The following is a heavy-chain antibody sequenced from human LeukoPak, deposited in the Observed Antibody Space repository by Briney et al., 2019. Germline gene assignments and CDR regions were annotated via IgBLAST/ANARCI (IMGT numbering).Heavy chain of an antibody. CDR2: ISWNSGSI. Sequence: GGSLRLSCAASGFTFDDYAMHWVRQAPGKGLEWVSGISWNSGSIGYADSVKGRFTISRDNAKNTLYLQMNSLRAEDTAVYYCARELPFDYWGQGTLVTVSS. V-gene: IGHV3-9*01. CDR1: GFTFDDYA. CDR3: ARELPFDY. J-gene: IGHJ4*02. D-gene: IGHD2-15*01.